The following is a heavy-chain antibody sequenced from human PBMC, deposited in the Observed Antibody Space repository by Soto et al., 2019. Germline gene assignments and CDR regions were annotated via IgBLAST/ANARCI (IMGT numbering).Heavy chain of an antibody. D-gene: IGHD6-13*01. CDR2: ISWNSGSI. CDR3: AKDISGIAAAGGWFDP. V-gene: IGHV3-9*01. Sequence: EVQLVESGGGLVQPGRSLRLSCAASGFTFDDYAMHWVRQAPGKGLEWVSGISWNSGSIGYADSVKGRFTISRDNAKNSRYLQMNSLRAEDTALYYCAKDISGIAAAGGWFDPWGQGTLVTVSS. CDR1: GFTFDDYA. J-gene: IGHJ5*02.